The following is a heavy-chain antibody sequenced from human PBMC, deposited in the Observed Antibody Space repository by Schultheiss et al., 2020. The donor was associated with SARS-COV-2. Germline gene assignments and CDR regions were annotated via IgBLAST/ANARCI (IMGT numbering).Heavy chain of an antibody. V-gene: IGHV4-59*01. CDR1: GGSFSGYY. CDR2: IYYSGST. CDR3: ARDRIHWYFDL. J-gene: IGHJ2*01. Sequence: SQTLSLTCAVYGGSFSGYYWSWIRQPPGKGLEWIGYIYYSGSTYYNPSLKSRVTISVDTSKNQFSLKLSSVTAADTAVYYCARDRIHWYFDLWGRGTLVTV.